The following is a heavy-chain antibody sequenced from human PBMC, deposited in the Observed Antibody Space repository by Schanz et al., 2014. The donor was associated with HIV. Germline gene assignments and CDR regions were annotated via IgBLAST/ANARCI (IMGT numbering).Heavy chain of an antibody. D-gene: IGHD1-20*01. CDR1: GHTFTNYG. J-gene: IGHJ6*02. CDR3: AREGGQYKHYGMDV. CDR2: IIPMFGTR. Sequence: QVQLVQSGAEVKKPGASVKVSCKASGHTFTNYGISWVRQAPGQGLEWMGGIIPMFGTRNFAQKFQGRVTITADESTTTAYMELSSLTSEDTAVYYCAREGGQYKHYGMDVWGQGTTVTVSS. V-gene: IGHV1-69*13.